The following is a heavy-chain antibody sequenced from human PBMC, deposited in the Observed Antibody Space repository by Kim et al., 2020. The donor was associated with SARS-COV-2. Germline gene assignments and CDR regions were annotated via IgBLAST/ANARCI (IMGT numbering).Heavy chain of an antibody. D-gene: IGHD4-17*01. J-gene: IGHJ5*02. V-gene: IGHV3-7*01. CDR2: IKQDGSEK. CDR1: GFTFSSYW. Sequence: GGSLRLSCAASGFTFSSYWMSWVRQAPGKGLEWVANIKQDGSEKYYVDSVKGRFTISRDNAKNSLYLQMNSLRAEDTAVYYCARERGYGECWFDPWGQGTLVTVSS. CDR3: ARERGYGECWFDP.